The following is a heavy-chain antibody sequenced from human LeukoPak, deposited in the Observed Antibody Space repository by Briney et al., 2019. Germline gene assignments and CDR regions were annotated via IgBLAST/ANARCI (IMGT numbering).Heavy chain of an antibody. J-gene: IGHJ6*04. CDR3: AEYCSVGSCPNSYSGMAV. D-gene: IGHD2-15*01. V-gene: IGHV3-7*03. CDR1: GFTFSSYW. Sequence: GGSLRLSCAASGFTFSSYWMSWVRQAPGKGLEWVANIKQDGSEKYYVDSVKGRFTISRDNAKNSLYLQMNSLRAEDTAGYYCAEYCSVGSCPNSYSGMAVWGKGTTVTVSS. CDR2: IKQDGSEK.